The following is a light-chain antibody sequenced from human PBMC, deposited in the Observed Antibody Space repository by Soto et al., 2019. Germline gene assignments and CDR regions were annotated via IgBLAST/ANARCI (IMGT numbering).Light chain of an antibody. CDR1: QSVSNNY. Sequence: EIVLTQSPGTLSLSPGEGVTLSCRASQSVSNNYLAWYQQKPGQAPRLLIYGISRRATGIPDRFSGSGSGTDFALTISRLEPEDSAAYYCQQYGTTRYTFGQGTKLEIK. V-gene: IGKV3-20*01. J-gene: IGKJ2*01. CDR3: QQYGTTRYT. CDR2: GIS.